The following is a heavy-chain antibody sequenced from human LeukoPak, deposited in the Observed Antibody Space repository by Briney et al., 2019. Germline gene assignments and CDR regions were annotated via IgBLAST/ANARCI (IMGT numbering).Heavy chain of an antibody. D-gene: IGHD6-6*01. CDR2: MNPNSGNT. CDR3: ARGDEYSSSSVSYYGMDV. V-gene: IGHV1-8*01. CDR1: GYTFTSYD. J-gene: IGHJ6*02. Sequence: GASVKVSCKASGYTFTSYDINWVRQATGQGLEWMGWMNPNSGNTGYAQKFQGRVTMTRNTSISTAYMELSSLRSEDMAVYYCARGDEYSSSSVSYYGMDVWGQGTTVTVSS.